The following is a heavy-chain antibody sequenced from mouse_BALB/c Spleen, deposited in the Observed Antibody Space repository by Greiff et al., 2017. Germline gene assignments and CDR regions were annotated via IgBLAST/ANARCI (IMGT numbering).Heavy chain of an antibody. CDR2: IYPGNGDI. Sequence: QVQLQQSDAVLVKPGASVKISCKASGYTFTDHAIHWVKQKPEQGLEWIGYIYPGNGDIKYNEKFKGKATLTADKSTSTAYMQLNSLTSEDSAVYFGYDGSSYFDYWGQGTTLTVSS. CDR1: GYTFTDHA. CDR3: YDGSSYFDY. D-gene: IGHD1-1*01. V-gene: IGHV1S53*02. J-gene: IGHJ2*01.